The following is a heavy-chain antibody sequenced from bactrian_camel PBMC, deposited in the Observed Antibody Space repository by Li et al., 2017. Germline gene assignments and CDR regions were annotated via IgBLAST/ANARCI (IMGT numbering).Heavy chain of an antibody. D-gene: IGHD6*01. J-gene: IGHJ4*01. CDR2: IDITYGVA. Sequence: HVQLVESGGSLVQPGGSLRLSCAASGFPFSHFWINWVRQHPGKALEWVSLIDITYGVAFYVDSVKGRFTISKDNVQNTLFLQLDNLETEDTAVYYCAIDVRSGSGWSSRYYGSGTQVTVS. V-gene: IGHV3S1*01. CDR1: GFPFSHFW.